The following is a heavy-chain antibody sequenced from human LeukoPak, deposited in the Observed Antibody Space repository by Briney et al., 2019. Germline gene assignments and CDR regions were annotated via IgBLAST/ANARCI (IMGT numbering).Heavy chain of an antibody. CDR2: ISGSGGST. Sequence: GGSLRLSCAASGFTFSSYAMSWVRQAPGKGLEWVSAISGSGGSTYYAGSVKGRFTISRDNSKNTLYLQMNSLRAEDTAVYYCAKIGVGPLQIDYWGQGTLVTVSS. J-gene: IGHJ4*02. CDR1: GFTFSSYA. D-gene: IGHD3-10*01. CDR3: AKIGVGPLQIDY. V-gene: IGHV3-23*01.